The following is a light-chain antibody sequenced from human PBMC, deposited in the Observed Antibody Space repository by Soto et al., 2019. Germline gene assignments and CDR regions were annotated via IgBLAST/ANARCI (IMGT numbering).Light chain of an antibody. CDR2: GNT. CDR3: HSSDSSLRVV. J-gene: IGLJ3*02. Sequence: QLVLTQPPSMSGAPGQRVTLSCTGSSSNIGAGYDVHWYQQLPGTAPKLLIYGNTNRPSGVPDRFSGSKSGTSASLAISGLQAEDEADYYCHSSDSSLRVVFGGGTKLTVL. CDR1: SSNIGAGYD. V-gene: IGLV1-40*01.